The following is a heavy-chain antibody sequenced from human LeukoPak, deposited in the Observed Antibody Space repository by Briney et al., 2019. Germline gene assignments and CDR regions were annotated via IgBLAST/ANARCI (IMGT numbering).Heavy chain of an antibody. CDR2: IYTSGST. Sequence: PSETLSLTCTVSGGSISSYYWSWIRQPAGKGLEWLGRIYTSGSTNYNPSLKSRVTMSVDTSKNQFSLKLSSVTAADTAVYYCARDRRYYDSSGYLAFDIWGQGTMVTVSS. V-gene: IGHV4-4*07. D-gene: IGHD3-22*01. CDR1: GGSISSYY. J-gene: IGHJ3*02. CDR3: ARDRRYYDSSGYLAFDI.